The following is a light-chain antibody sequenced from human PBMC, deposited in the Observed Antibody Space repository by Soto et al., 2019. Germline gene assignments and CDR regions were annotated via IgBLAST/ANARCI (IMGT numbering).Light chain of an antibody. V-gene: IGKV3-15*01. CDR2: DAS. CDR3: QKSHNWPIT. Sequence: EIVFPPSTATISFSPVSRANLYRRASQSVGSYLAWYQQKYGQAPRILMYDASTRATGISDRFSGSGSGTEFTLTIRRLKSEDFAVGYCQKSHNWPITVGQGTRLEIK. J-gene: IGKJ5*01. CDR1: QSVGSY.